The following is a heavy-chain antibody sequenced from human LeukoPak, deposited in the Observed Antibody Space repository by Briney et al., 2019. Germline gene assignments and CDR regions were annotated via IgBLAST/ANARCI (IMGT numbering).Heavy chain of an antibody. CDR3: ARARGYYYDSFDY. J-gene: IGHJ4*02. V-gene: IGHV3-33*08. CDR2: IWYDGSNK. D-gene: IGHD3-22*01. Sequence: GGSLRLSCAVSGFTFSAYAMSWVRQAPGKGLEWVAVIWYDGSNKYYADSVKGRFTISRDNAENTLYLQMNSLRAEDTAVYYCARARGYYYDSFDYWGQGTLVTVSS. CDR1: GFTFSAYA.